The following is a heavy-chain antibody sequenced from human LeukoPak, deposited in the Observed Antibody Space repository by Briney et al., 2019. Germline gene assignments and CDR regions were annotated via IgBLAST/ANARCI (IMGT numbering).Heavy chain of an antibody. D-gene: IGHD6-19*01. J-gene: IGHJ3*01. V-gene: IGHV3-23*01. Sequence: AGGSLRLSCAASGFTFSSYGMHWVRQAPGKGLEWVSAISSSGGSTYYADSVKGRFTISRDNSKNTLYLQMNSLRAEDTAVYYCAKDSSSGIAVAGVDGVWGQGTMVTVSS. CDR3: AKDSSSGIAVAGVDGV. CDR2: ISSSGGST. CDR1: GFTFSSYG.